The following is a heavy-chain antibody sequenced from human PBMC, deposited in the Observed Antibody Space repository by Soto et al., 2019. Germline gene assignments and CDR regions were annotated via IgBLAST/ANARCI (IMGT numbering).Heavy chain of an antibody. CDR2: ISSNGGST. CDR1: GFTFSSYA. CDR3: VNGGEVLRYFDWLLPDYYYGMDV. V-gene: IGHV3-64D*06. Sequence: LRLSCSASGFTFSSYAMHWVRQAPGKGLEYVSAISSNGGSTYYADSVKGRFTISRDNSKNTLYLQMSSLRAEDTAVYYCVNGGEVLRYFDWLLPDYYYGMDVWGQGTTVTVSS. J-gene: IGHJ6*02. D-gene: IGHD3-9*01.